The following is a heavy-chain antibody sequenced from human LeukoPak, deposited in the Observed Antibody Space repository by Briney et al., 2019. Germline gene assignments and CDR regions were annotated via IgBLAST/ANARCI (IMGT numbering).Heavy chain of an antibody. J-gene: IGHJ4*02. Sequence: GRSLRLSCAASGFTFSSYAMHWVRQAPGKGLEWVAVISYDGSNKYYADSVKGRFTISRDNSKNTLYLQMNSLRAEDTAVYYCARDWELGLDYWGQGTLVTVSS. V-gene: IGHV3-30-3*01. CDR1: GFTFSSYA. D-gene: IGHD7-27*01. CDR2: ISYDGSNK. CDR3: ARDWELGLDY.